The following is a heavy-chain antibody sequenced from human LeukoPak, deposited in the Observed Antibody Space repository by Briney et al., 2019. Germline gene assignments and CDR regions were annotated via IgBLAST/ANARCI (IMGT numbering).Heavy chain of an antibody. CDR1: GGSISSYY. V-gene: IGHV4-4*07. CDR3: ARFRKYSGSYFDY. CDR2: IYTSGST. D-gene: IGHD1-26*01. Sequence: SETLSLTCAVSGGSISSYYWSWIRQPAGTGREWIGRIYTSGSTYYNPSLKSRVTISVDRSKNQFSLKLSSGTAADTAVYYCARFRKYSGSYFDYWGQGTLVTVSS. J-gene: IGHJ4*02.